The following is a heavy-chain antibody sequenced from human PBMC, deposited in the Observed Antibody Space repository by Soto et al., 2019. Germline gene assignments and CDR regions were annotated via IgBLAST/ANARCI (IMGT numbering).Heavy chain of an antibody. D-gene: IGHD1-1*01. CDR3: ARNAVGTYHFDY. CDR1: GYTFSNYA. V-gene: IGHV1-3*01. Sequence: QVQLVQSGAEVKKPGASVKVSCKASGYTFSNYAMHWVRQAPGQRLEWMGWINAGNGNTKYSQKFQGRVTITRDTSASTGYMELSSLRSEDTAVYYCARNAVGTYHFDYWGQGTLVTVSS. CDR2: INAGNGNT. J-gene: IGHJ4*02.